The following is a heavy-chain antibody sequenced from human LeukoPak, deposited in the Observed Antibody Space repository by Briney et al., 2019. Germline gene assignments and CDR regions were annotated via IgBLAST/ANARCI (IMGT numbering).Heavy chain of an antibody. CDR2: INPNSGGT. CDR3: AREGSGYPY. Sequence: ASVKVSCKASGYTFTGYYMHWVRQAPGQGLEWMGWINPNSGGTNYAQKFRGRVTMTRDTSISTAYMEVSRLTSDDTAVFYCAREGSGYPYWGQGTMVTVSS. CDR1: GYTFTGYY. D-gene: IGHD5-12*01. J-gene: IGHJ4*02. V-gene: IGHV1-2*02.